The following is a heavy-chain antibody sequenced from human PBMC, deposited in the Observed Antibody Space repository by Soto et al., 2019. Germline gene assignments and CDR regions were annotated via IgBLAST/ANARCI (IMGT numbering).Heavy chain of an antibody. CDR3: ARDNDRTQLGGNYYYILDD. D-gene: IGHD2-8*01. J-gene: IGHJ6*02. CDR1: GGTFRTAA. Sequence: QVQLEQSGAEVKKPGSSVKVSCKASGGTFRTAAVSWVRQAPGQGLEWMGGIMPVFRTPDYAQKFHGRVTITADESTSTAYMELSGLRSDDTAVYYCARDNDRTQLGGNYYYILDDWGQGTTITVSS. V-gene: IGHV1-69*12. CDR2: IMPVFRTP.